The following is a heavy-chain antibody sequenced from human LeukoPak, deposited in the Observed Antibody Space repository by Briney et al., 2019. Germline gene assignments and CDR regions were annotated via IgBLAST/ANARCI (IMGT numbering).Heavy chain of an antibody. CDR1: GFTFDDYA. CDR2: ISWNSGSI. J-gene: IGHJ6*02. CDR3: AKEAEVGWGMDV. D-gene: IGHD1-14*01. V-gene: IGHV3-9*01. Sequence: GGSLRLSCAASGFTFDDYAMHWVRQAPGKGLEWVSGISWNSGSIGYADSVKGRFTISRDNAKNSLYLQMNSQRAEDTALYYCAKEAEVGWGMDVWGQGTTVTVSS.